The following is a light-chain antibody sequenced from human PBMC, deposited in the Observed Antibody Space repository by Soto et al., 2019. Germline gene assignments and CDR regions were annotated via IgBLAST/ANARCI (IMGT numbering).Light chain of an antibody. Sequence: QAVVTQPPSASGTPGQRINISCSGSSSNIGSNYVYWYQQFPGMTPKLLIYRNNHRPSGVPDRFSGSKSGTSASLAISGLRSEDEADYYCAAWDDSLSGVVFGGGTKLIVL. V-gene: IGLV1-47*01. CDR1: SSNIGSNY. CDR2: RNN. J-gene: IGLJ2*01. CDR3: AAWDDSLSGVV.